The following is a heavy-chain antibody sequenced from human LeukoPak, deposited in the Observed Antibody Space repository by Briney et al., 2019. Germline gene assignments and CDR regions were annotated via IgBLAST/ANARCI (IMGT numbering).Heavy chain of an antibody. J-gene: IGHJ4*02. Sequence: SETLSLTCAVYGGSFSGYYWSWIRQPPGKGLEWIGEINHSGSTNYNPSLKSRVTISVDTSKNQFSLKLSSVTAADTAVYYCATGRVSYGSEYWGPGTLVAVSS. D-gene: IGHD3-10*01. CDR1: GGSFSGYY. CDR2: INHSGST. CDR3: ATGRVSYGSEY. V-gene: IGHV4-34*01.